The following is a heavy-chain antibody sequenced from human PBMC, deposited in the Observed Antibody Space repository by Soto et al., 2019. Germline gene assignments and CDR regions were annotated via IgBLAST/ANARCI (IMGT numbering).Heavy chain of an antibody. V-gene: IGHV4-39*01. CDR1: GGSLSSSSYY. CDR2: IYYSGST. J-gene: IGHJ4*02. CDR3: ARYSSSWSNFDY. D-gene: IGHD6-13*01. Sequence: ASETLSLTCTFSGGSLSSSSYYWGWVRQPPGRGLEWIGSIYYSGSTYYNPSLKSRVTISVDTSKNQFSLKLSSVTAADTAVYYCARYSSSWSNFDYWGQGTLVTVSS.